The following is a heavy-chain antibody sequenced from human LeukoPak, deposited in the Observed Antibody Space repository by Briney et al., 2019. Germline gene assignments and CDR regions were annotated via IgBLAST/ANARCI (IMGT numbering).Heavy chain of an antibody. D-gene: IGHD3-3*01. CDR3: ARILRGPRRNWFDP. J-gene: IGHJ5*02. Sequence: PSETLSLTCAVSDGSISSGGYSWSWIRQPPGKGLEWIGYIYYSGSTYYNPSLKSRVTISVDTSKNQFSLKLSSVTAADTAVYYCARILRGPRRNWFDPWGQGTLVTVSS. CDR2: IYYSGST. CDR1: DGSISSGGYS. V-gene: IGHV4-31*11.